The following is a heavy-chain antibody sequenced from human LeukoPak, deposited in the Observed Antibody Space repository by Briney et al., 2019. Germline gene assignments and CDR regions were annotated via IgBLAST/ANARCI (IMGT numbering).Heavy chain of an antibody. D-gene: IGHD6-19*01. CDR3: TREGPGSDWATFDS. Sequence: ASVKVSCKASGYTFTGYYMHWVRQAPGQGLEWMGRINPSNGGTNYAQKFQGRVTMTRDTSISTVYMELSRLTSDDTAVYYCTREGPGSDWATFDSWGQGALATVSS. CDR1: GYTFTGYY. J-gene: IGHJ4*02. V-gene: IGHV1-2*06. CDR2: INPSNGGT.